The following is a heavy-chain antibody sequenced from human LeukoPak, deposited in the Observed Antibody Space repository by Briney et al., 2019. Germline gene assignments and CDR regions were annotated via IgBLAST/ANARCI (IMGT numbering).Heavy chain of an antibody. V-gene: IGHV3-7*01. CDR1: GFTFSSYW. J-gene: IGHJ4*02. CDR2: IKKDGSEK. Sequence: GGSLRLSCAASGFTFSSYWMSWVRQAPGKGLEWVANIKKDGSEKYYVDSVKGRFTISRDNAKNSVYLQMNSLRAEDAAVYYCARVRRYSSSWGYYFDYWGQGTLVTVSS. D-gene: IGHD6-13*01. CDR3: ARVRRYSSSWGYYFDY.